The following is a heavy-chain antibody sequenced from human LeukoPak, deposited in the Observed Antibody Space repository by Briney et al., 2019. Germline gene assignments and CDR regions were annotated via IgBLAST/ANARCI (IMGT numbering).Heavy chain of an antibody. CDR3: ARGLRITMVRGVIGAFDI. CDR2: IYYSGST. J-gene: IGHJ3*02. V-gene: IGHV4-31*03. CDR1: GGSISSGGYY. D-gene: IGHD3-10*01. Sequence: SQTLSLTCTVSGGSISSGGYYWSWIRQHPGKGLEWIGYIYYSGSTYYNPSLKSRVTISVDTSKNQFSLKLSSVTAADTAVYYCARGLRITMVRGVIGAFDIWGQGTMVTVSS.